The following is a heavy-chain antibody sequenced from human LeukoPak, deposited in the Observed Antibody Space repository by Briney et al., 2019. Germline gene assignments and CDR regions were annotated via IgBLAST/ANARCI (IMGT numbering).Heavy chain of an antibody. Sequence: GGSLRLSCAASGFTFSSYSMNWVRQAPGKGLEWVSSISSDSRYIFYAEPVKGRFTISRDNAENSLYLQMNSLRVEDTAVYYCARFETVAAKPFEYWGQGTLVTVSS. J-gene: IGHJ4*02. CDR3: ARFETVAAKPFEY. CDR2: ISSDSRYI. V-gene: IGHV3-21*01. CDR1: GFTFSSYS. D-gene: IGHD6-19*01.